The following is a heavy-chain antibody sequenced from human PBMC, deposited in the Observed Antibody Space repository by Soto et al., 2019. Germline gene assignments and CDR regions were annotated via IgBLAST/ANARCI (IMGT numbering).Heavy chain of an antibody. CDR2: IIPIFGTA. J-gene: IGHJ4*02. CDR1: GGTFSSYA. CDR3: ARDLGSSGWYYRRGALFDY. V-gene: IGHV1-69*01. Sequence: QVQLVQSGAEVKKPGSSVKVSCKASGGTFSSYAISWVRQAPGQGLEWMGGIIPIFGTANYAQKFQGRVTITADESTSTAYMELSSLRSEDTAVYYCARDLGSSGWYYRRGALFDYWGQGTLVTVSS. D-gene: IGHD6-19*01.